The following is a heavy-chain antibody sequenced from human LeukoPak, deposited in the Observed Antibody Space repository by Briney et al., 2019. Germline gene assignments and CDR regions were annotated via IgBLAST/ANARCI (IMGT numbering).Heavy chain of an antibody. CDR2: INPNSGGK. CDR1: GYTFTRYH. Sequence: ASVKVSCKASGYTFTRYHMHGVRQAPGQGLEWMGWINPNSGGKNYAQKFQGRVTMTRDTSISTAYMELSSLRSDETAVYYCARGASGWYFVDYFDYWGQGTLVTVSS. D-gene: IGHD6-19*01. J-gene: IGHJ4*02. CDR3: ARGASGWYFVDYFDY. V-gene: IGHV1-2*02.